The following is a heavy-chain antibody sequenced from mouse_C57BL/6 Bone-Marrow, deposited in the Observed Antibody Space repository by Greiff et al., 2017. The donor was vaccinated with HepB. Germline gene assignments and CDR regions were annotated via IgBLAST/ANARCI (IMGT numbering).Heavy chain of an antibody. CDR3: TGQLRSSDY. Sequence: EVKLMESGAELVRPGASVKLSCTASGFNIKDDYMHWVKQRPEQGLEWIGWIDPENGDTEYASKFQGKATITADTSSNTAYLQLSSLTSEDTAVYYCTGQLRSSDYWGQGSTLTVSS. V-gene: IGHV14-4*01. D-gene: IGHD3-2*02. CDR2: IDPENGDT. CDR1: GFNIKDDY. J-gene: IGHJ2*01.